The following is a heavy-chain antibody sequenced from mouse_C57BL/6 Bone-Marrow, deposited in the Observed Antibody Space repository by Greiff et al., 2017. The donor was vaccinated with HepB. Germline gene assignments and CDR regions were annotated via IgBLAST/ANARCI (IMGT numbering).Heavy chain of an antibody. CDR1: GFTFSDYY. V-gene: IGHV5-16*01. CDR3: ARGDYVSISPYFDY. J-gene: IGHJ2*01. Sequence: EVMLVESEGGLVQPGSSMKLSCTASGFTFSDYYMAWVRQVPEKGLEWVANINYDGSSTYYLDSLKTRFIISRDNAKNILYLQMSILKSEDTATYFCARGDYVSISPYFDYWGQGTTLTVSS. D-gene: IGHD1-1*01. CDR2: INYDGSST.